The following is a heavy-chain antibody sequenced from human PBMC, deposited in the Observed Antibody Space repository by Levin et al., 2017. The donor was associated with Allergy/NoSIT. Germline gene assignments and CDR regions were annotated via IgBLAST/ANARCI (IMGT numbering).Heavy chain of an antibody. Sequence: GSLRLSCTVSGGSISNDSYFWAWIRQPPGKGLEWIGNIYYSGNAYYNPSLRSRVTISLGTSKNQFSLRLNSVTAADMAVYYCASLRAVTASYSFDYWGQGTLVTVSS. CDR1: GGSISNDSYF. D-gene: IGHD2-21*02. CDR3: ASLRAVTASYSFDY. CDR2: IYYSGNA. V-gene: IGHV4-39*01. J-gene: IGHJ4*02.